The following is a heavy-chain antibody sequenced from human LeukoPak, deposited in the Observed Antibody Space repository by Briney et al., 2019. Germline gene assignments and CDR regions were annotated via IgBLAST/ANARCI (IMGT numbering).Heavy chain of an antibody. CDR1: GGSISSTGYS. V-gene: IGHV4-30-2*01. Sequence: SETLSLTCAVSGGSISSTGYSWSWIRQPPGKGLEWIGYIYHSGGTYYNPSLKSRVTISVDRSKKQFSLKLSSVTAADTAVYYCARAYYYDSSGYYPDAFDIWGQGTMVTVSS. CDR3: ARAYYYDSSGYYPDAFDI. D-gene: IGHD3-22*01. CDR2: IYHSGGT. J-gene: IGHJ3*02.